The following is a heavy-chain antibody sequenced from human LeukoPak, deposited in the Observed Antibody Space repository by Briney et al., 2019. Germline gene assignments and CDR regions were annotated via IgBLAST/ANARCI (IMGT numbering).Heavy chain of an antibody. CDR2: FYSGGNT. D-gene: IGHD3-3*01. CDR1: GFAFTTTY. V-gene: IGHV3-53*04. Sequence: GGSLRLSCGASGFAFTTTYMSWVRQAPGKGREWVSAFYSGGNTYYAGFVKGRFTLSRYHSNNTLYLQMRSLRPEDTAVYYCARAVDFRSGYSHWGQGTLVTVSS. J-gene: IGHJ4*02. CDR3: ARAVDFRSGYSH.